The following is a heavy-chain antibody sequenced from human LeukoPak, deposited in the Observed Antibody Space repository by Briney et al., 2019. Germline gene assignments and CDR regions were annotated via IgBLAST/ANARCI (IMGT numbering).Heavy chain of an antibody. J-gene: IGHJ4*02. CDR1: GFTFEDYT. Sequence: PGGSLRLSCAASGFTFEDYTMRWVRQAPGKGLEWVSLISWDGGSTYYADSVKGRFTISRDNSKNSLYLQMNSLRTEDTALYYCAKDGAAGTSSYFHYWGQGTLVTVSS. CDR2: ISWDGGST. V-gene: IGHV3-43*01. CDR3: AKDGAAGTSSYFHY. D-gene: IGHD6-13*01.